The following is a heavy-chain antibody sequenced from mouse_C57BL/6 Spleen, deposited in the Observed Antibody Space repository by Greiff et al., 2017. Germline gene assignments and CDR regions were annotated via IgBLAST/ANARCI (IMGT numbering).Heavy chain of an antibody. J-gene: IGHJ3*01. CDR1: GYAFSSSW. CDR2: IYPGDGDT. CDR3: ARRGYDYDEGFAY. D-gene: IGHD2-4*01. V-gene: IGHV1-82*01. Sequence: QVQLKQSGPELVKPGASVKISCKASGYAFSSSWMNWVKQRPGKGLEWIGRIYPGDGDTNYNGKFKGKATLTADKSSSTAYMQLSSLTSEDSAVYFCARRGYDYDEGFAYWGQGTLVTVSA.